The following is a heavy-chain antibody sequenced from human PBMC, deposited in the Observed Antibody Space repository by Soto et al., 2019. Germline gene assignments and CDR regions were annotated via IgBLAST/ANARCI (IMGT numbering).Heavy chain of an antibody. CDR3: ASDLPHNWNSEY. CDR2: ASYDGSDI. J-gene: IGHJ4*02. D-gene: IGHD1-20*01. V-gene: IGHV3-30-3*01. Sequence: QVQLVESGGGVVQPGRSLRLSCAASGFTFRNYAMHRVRHAPGKGLEWVAVASYDGSDIHYADSVKGRFTISRDNSKNTLYLQMNSLRAEDTAIYYCASDLPHNWNSEYWGQGTLVTVSS. CDR1: GFTFRNYA.